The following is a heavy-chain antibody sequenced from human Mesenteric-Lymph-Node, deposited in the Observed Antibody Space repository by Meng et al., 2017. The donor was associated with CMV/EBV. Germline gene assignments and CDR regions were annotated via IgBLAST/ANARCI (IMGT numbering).Heavy chain of an antibody. D-gene: IGHD3-3*01. J-gene: IGHJ5*02. CDR1: GFAFSSYA. V-gene: IGHV3-48*04. CDR3: AREPDYDFWSGYH. Sequence: GGSLRLSWAASGFAFSSYAMNWVRQAPGKGLEWVSYISSSSSTIYYADSVKGRFTISRDNAKNSLYLQMNSLRAEDTAVYYCAREPDYDFWSGYHWGQGTLVTVSS. CDR2: ISSSSSTI.